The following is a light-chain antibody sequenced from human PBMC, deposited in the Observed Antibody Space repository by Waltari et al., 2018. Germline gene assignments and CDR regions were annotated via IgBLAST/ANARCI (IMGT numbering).Light chain of an antibody. CDR3: QQYSNWPPGT. J-gene: IGKJ1*01. CDR2: GAS. CDR1: QSVSRS. Sequence: EIVMTQSPATLSVSPGERATLSCRANQSVSRSLAWYQQKVGQPPRLLVYGASTRATGVPARFSGSGSETDFTLTINTLQSEDFGLYYCQQYSNWPPGTFGQGTKVEI. V-gene: IGKV3-15*01.